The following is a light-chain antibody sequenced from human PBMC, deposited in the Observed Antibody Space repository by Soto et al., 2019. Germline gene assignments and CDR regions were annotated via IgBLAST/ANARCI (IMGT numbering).Light chain of an antibody. CDR1: SSDIGAYKY. CDR3: SSYTGDNIWM. J-gene: IGLJ3*02. CDR2: EVN. V-gene: IGLV2-14*01. Sequence: QSALTQPASVSGSPGQPITISCSGTSSDIGAYKYVSWYQQHPGKVPKLMIYEVNNRPSGVSDRFSGSKSGNTASLTISGLQAEDEADYYCSSYTGDNIWMFGGGTKLTVL.